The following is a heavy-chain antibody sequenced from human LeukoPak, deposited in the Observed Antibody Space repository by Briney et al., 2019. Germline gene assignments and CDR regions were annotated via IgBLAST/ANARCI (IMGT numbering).Heavy chain of an antibody. CDR1: GYTFTGYY. J-gene: IGHJ4*02. V-gene: IGHV1-2*02. Sequence: ASVKVSCKASGYTFTGYYMHWVRQAPGQGLEWMGWINPNSGGTNYAQKFQGRVTMTRDTSISTAYMELSRLRSDDTAVYYCARDPGLVTAIRRGYYFDYWGQGTLVTVSS. CDR2: INPNSGGT. D-gene: IGHD2-21*02. CDR3: ARDPGLVTAIRRGYYFDY.